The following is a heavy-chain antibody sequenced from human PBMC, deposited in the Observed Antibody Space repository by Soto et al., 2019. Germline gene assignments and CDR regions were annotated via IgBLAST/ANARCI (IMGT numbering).Heavy chain of an antibody. J-gene: IGHJ4*02. CDR3: ARRGDYYDSSGQQYFFAY. CDR2: INHSGST. Sequence: PSETLSLTCAVYGGSFSGYYWSWIRQPPGKGLEWIGEINHSGSTNYNPSLKSRVTISVDTSKNQFSLKLSSVTAADTAVYYCARRGDYYDSSGQQYFFAYWGQGTLVIVSS. CDR1: GGSFSGYY. V-gene: IGHV4-34*01. D-gene: IGHD3-22*01.